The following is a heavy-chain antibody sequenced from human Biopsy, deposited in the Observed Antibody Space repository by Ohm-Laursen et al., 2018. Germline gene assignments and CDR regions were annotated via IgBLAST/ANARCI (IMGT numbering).Heavy chain of an antibody. D-gene: IGHD2-21*02. CDR3: ARDDAVTVIRGLYY. CDR2: IYYSGTT. J-gene: IGHJ4*02. V-gene: IGHV4-59*01. CDR1: GGSISSYY. Sequence: GTLSLTCTVSGGSISSYYWNWIRQPPGKGLEWIGYIYYSGTTDYSPSLKSRVTISIDKSKNQFFLKLSSVTAEDTAAYYCARDDAVTVIRGLYYWGQGAPVTVSS.